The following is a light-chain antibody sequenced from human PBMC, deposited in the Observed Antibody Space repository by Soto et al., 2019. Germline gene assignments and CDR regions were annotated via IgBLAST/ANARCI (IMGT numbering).Light chain of an antibody. CDR2: GNT. CDR1: SSNIGAGSD. Sequence: QSVLTQPPSISGAPGQRVTISCTGSSSNIGAGSDVHWYRQLPGTAPKLLIYGNTNRPSGVPDRFSGSKSGTSASLAIAGLQTEDEGDYYCQTHDSSLSGIYVFGIGTKVTV. J-gene: IGLJ1*01. V-gene: IGLV1-40*01. CDR3: QTHDSSLSGIYV.